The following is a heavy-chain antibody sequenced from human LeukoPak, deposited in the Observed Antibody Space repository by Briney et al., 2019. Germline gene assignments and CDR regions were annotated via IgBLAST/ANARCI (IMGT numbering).Heavy chain of an antibody. CDR2: ISWNSDKI. Sequence: HPGRSLRLPCAASGFKFDDYAMHWVRQVPGKGLEWVSGISWNSDKIGYADSVKGRFTISRDNAKKSLYLQMNSPRPEDTALYYCAKSGIFQGYYFYYMDVWGKGTTVTISS. D-gene: IGHD2-15*01. J-gene: IGHJ6*03. CDR1: GFKFDDYA. V-gene: IGHV3-9*01. CDR3: AKSGIFQGYYFYYMDV.